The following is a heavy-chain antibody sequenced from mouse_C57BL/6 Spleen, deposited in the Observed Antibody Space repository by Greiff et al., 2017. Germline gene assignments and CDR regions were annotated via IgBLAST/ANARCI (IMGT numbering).Heavy chain of an antibody. J-gene: IGHJ1*03. CDR3: ARKEAYWYFDV. V-gene: IGHV1-80*01. Sequence: QVQLQQSGAELVKPGASVKISCKASGYAFSSYWMNWVKQRPGKGLEWIGQIYPGDGEPNDNGKFKGKATLTADKPSSTAYMQLSSLTSEDSAVYFCARKEAYWYFDVWGTGTTVTVSS. CDR2: IYPGDGEP. CDR1: GYAFSSYW.